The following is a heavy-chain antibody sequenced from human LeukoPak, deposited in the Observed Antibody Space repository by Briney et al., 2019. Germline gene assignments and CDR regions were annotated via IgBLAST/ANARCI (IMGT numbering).Heavy chain of an antibody. D-gene: IGHD3-10*01. J-gene: IGHJ4*02. V-gene: IGHV4-59*01. CDR3: ARRGGSGRTFDY. Sequence: SETLSLTCTVSGGSISSYYWSWIRQPPGKGLEWIGYIYYSGSTNYNPSLKSRVTISVDTSKNQFYLKLSSVTAADTAVYYCARRGGSGRTFDYWGQGTLVTVSS. CDR2: IYYSGST. CDR1: GGSISSYY.